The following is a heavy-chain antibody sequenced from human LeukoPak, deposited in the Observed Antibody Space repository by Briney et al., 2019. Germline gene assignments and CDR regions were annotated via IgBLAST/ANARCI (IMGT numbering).Heavy chain of an antibody. V-gene: IGHV3-30-3*01. CDR2: ITNDGGKK. D-gene: IGHD3-16*01. Sequence: AGGSLRLSCAASGFTFSNYAIHWVRQAPGKGLEWVAVITNDGGKKYYADSVKGRFTVSRDNSKNTLYLQMNNLRPEDTAVYYCTKGQLWASGRAFDIWGQGTMVTVSS. CDR3: TKGQLWASGRAFDI. J-gene: IGHJ3*02. CDR1: GFTFSNYA.